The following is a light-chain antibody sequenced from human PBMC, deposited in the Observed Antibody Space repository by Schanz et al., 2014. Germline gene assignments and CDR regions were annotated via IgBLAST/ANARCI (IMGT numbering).Light chain of an antibody. V-gene: IGLV2-11*01. CDR3: SSYASTTTSYV. CDR2: DVT. CDR1: SSDVGTYNY. Sequence: QSALTQPRSVSGSPGQSVTISCTGTSSDVGTYNYVSWYQHHPGKAPKLIIYDVTDRPSGVSTRFSGSKSGYTASLSISGLQADDEADYYCSSYASTTTSYVFGTGTKLTVL. J-gene: IGLJ1*01.